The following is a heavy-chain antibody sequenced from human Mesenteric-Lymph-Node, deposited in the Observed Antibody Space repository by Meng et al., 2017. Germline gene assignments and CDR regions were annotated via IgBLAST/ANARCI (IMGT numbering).Heavy chain of an antibody. CDR3: TRGYSGNYGKFDP. CDR1: GLTLSNDW. Sequence: EEQLMESGGGLVQPGGSLRLSCVASGLTLSNDWMHWVRQAPGKGLVWVSRINSDGSSTYYADSVKGRLTISRDNAKNTVYLQMNSLRDEDTAVYYCTRGYSGNYGKFDPWGQGTLVTVSS. CDR2: INSDGSST. D-gene: IGHD1-26*01. J-gene: IGHJ5*02. V-gene: IGHV3-74*01.